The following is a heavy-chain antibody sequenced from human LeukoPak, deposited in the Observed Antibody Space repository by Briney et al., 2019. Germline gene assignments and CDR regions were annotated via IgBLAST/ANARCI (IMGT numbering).Heavy chain of an antibody. J-gene: IGHJ4*02. CDR3: AKDRGSGYCSSTSCFNYFDY. V-gene: IGHV3-9*01. Sequence: GGSLRLSCAASGFTFDDYAMHWVRQAPGKGLEWVSGISWNSGSIGYADSVKGRFTISRDNAKNSLYLQMNSLRAEDTALYYCAKDRGSGYCSSTSCFNYFDYWGQGTLVTVFS. D-gene: IGHD2-2*01. CDR2: ISWNSGSI. CDR1: GFTFDDYA.